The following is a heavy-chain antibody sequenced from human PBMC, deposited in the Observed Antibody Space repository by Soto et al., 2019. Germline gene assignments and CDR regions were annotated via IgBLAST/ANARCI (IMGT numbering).Heavy chain of an antibody. CDR1: GGSISSYY. V-gene: IGHV4-59*01. D-gene: IGHD3-22*01. CDR3: ARDPGVGYYDSSGYFDY. J-gene: IGHJ4*02. CDR2: IYYSGST. Sequence: PSETLSLTCTVSGGSISSYYWSWIRQPPGKGLEWIGYIYYSGSTNYNPSLKSRVTISVDTSKNQFSLKLSSVTAADTAVYYCARDPGVGYYDSSGYFDYWGQGTLVTVSS.